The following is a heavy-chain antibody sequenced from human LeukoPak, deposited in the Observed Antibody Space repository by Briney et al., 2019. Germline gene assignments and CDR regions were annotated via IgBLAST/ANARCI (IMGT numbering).Heavy chain of an antibody. CDR3: ARLPIREMGY. CDR1: GGSFSGYY. V-gene: IGHV4-34*01. D-gene: IGHD5-24*01. CDR2: INHSGST. J-gene: IGHJ4*02. Sequence: SETLSLTCAVYGGSFSGYYWSWIRQPPGKGLEWIGEINHSGSTNYNPSLKSRVTISVDTSKNQFSLKLSSVTAADTAVYYCARLPIREMGYWGQGTLVTVSS.